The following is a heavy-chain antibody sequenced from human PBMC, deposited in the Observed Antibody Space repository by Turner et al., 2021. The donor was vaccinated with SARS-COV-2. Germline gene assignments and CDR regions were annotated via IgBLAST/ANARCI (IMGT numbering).Heavy chain of an antibody. D-gene: IGHD6-6*01. CDR1: GFTFDDYA. CDR2: ISWNSGSI. V-gene: IGHV3-9*01. J-gene: IGHJ6*02. Sequence: EVQLVESGGGLVQPGRSLRLSCAASGFTFDDYAMHWVRQAPGNGLEWVSGISWNSGSIGYADSVKGRFTISRDNAKNSLYLQMNSLRAEDTALYYCAKDQIAARNYYYYYGLDVWGQGTTVTVSS. CDR3: AKDQIAARNYYYYYGLDV.